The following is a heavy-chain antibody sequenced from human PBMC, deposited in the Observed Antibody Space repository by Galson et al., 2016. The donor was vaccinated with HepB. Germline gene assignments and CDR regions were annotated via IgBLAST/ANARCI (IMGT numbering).Heavy chain of an antibody. CDR2: IYSGGST. V-gene: IGHV3-53*01. D-gene: IGHD3-16*02. CDR3: TTLMLTSGGVIVSKIA. Sequence: SLRLSCAATGFTVSVDSMSWVRQAPGEGLEWISVIYSGGSTNYADSVRGRFTISRDNSKNTVYLQMNSLRAADTAVYYCTTLMLTSGGVIVSKIAWGQGTLATVSS. CDR1: GFTVSVDS. J-gene: IGHJ4*02.